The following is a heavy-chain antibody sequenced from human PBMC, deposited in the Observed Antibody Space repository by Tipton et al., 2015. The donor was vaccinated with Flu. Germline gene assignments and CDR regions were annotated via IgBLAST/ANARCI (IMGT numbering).Heavy chain of an antibody. CDR3: AGGYRIHCFDQ. V-gene: IGHV4-39*07. Sequence: TLSLTCSVSIGPFSINTFYWGWFRQPPGKGLEWIGTINYSGSDSHNPSLESRVTISVDTSKTQFSLKLQAVTAADTAGYYCAGGYRIHCFDQCGQGTLVTGSS. CDR1: IGPFSINTFY. CDR2: INYSGSD. D-gene: IGHD5-18*01. J-gene: IGHJ4*02.